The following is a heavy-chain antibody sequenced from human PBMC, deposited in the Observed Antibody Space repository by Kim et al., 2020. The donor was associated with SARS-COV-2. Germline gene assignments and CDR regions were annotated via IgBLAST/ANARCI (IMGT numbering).Heavy chain of an antibody. Sequence: SETLSLTCAVYGGSFSGYYWSWIRQPPGKGLEWIGEINHSGSTNYNPSLKSRVTISVDTSKNQFSLKLSSVTAADTAVYYCARGRGSYNWNYATGDYYYYGMDVWGQGTTVTVSS. D-gene: IGHD1-7*01. J-gene: IGHJ6*02. CDR2: INHSGST. CDR3: ARGRGSYNWNYATGDYYYYGMDV. CDR1: GGSFSGYY. V-gene: IGHV4-34*01.